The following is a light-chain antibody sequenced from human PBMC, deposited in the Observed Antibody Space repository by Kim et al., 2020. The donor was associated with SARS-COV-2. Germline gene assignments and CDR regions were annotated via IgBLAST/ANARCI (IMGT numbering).Light chain of an antibody. V-gene: IGKV1-5*03. J-gene: IGKJ2*01. CDR2: KAS. CDR3: QQYDIFPYT. CDR1: ESFSSW. Sequence: DIQMTQSPSTLSASVGDTVTISCRASESFSSWLAWYQQKPGKAPNLLIYKASNLESGVPSRFSGSESGTEFTITITSLQPDDFATYYCQQYDIFPYTFGQGTKLEIK.